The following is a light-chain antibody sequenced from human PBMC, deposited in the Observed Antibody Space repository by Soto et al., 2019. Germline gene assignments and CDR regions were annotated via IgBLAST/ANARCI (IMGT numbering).Light chain of an antibody. J-gene: IGKJ4*01. Sequence: DIQMTQSPSFVSASLGDRVTITCRASQGIGSWLAWYQQVPGRAPRLLIFPASPFQSGVSSRFRGSGSGTDFTLTITSLQPEDFATYFCLQANNFPVTFGEGTKVEMK. CDR2: PAS. CDR1: QGIGSW. CDR3: LQANNFPVT. V-gene: IGKV1-12*01.